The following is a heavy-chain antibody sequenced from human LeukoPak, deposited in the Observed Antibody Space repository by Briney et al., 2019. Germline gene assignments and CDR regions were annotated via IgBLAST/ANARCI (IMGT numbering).Heavy chain of an antibody. J-gene: IGHJ4*02. D-gene: IGHD3-10*01. CDR3: ARESSTHYYGSGYVGWYYFEY. CDR1: GGSFSGYY. V-gene: IGHV4-34*01. CDR2: INHSGST. Sequence: SETLSLTCAVYGGSFSGYYWSWIRQPPGKGLEWIGEINHSGSTNYNPSLKSRLTISVDTSKKPFSLQLSSVTAEDTPVYYCARESSTHYYGSGYVGWYYFEYWGQGTLVTVSS.